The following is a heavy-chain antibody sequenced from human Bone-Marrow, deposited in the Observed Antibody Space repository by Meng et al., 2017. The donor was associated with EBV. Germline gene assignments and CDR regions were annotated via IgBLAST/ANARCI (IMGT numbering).Heavy chain of an antibody. Sequence: VHLRVCVAGLLKPSETLSLSCAVYGGSFSGYYWRWIRQPPGKGLEGIGEINHSGSTNYNPSLKSRVTISVDTSKNQFSLKLSSVTAADTAVYYCARGGIFGVAIFDYWGQGTLVTVSS. J-gene: IGHJ4*02. CDR2: INHSGST. CDR1: GGSFSGYY. CDR3: ARGGIFGVAIFDY. D-gene: IGHD3-3*01. V-gene: IGHV4-34*01.